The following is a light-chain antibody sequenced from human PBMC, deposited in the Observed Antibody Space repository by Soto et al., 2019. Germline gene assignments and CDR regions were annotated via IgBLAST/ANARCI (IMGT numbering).Light chain of an antibody. J-gene: IGLJ2*01. CDR1: SSNIGSDT. CDR2: NNN. CDR3: AAWDDSLNGVV. Sequence: QSVLTQPPSASGTPGQRVALSCSGSSSNIGSDTVNWYQQLPGTAPKLLIHNNNQRPSGVPDRFSGSKSGSSSSLAISGLQSEDEADYYCAAWDDSLNGVVFGGGTKLTVL. V-gene: IGLV1-44*01.